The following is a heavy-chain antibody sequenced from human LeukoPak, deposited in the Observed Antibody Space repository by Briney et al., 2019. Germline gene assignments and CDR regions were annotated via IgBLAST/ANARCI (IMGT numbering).Heavy chain of an antibody. J-gene: IGHJ5*02. CDR3: ARELRFLALGWFDP. CDR1: GGSISSSSYY. CDR2: IYTSGST. D-gene: IGHD3-3*01. V-gene: IGHV4-61*02. Sequence: SETLSLTCTVSGGSISSSSYYWGWIRQPPGKGLEWIGRIYTSGSTNYNPSLKSRVTISVDTSKNQFSLKLSSVTAADTAVYYCARELRFLALGWFDPWGQGTLVTVSS.